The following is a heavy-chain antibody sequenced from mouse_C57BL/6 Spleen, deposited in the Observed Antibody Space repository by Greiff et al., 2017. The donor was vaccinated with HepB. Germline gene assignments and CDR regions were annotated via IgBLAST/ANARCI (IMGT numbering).Heavy chain of an antibody. V-gene: IGHV5-17*01. CDR2: ISSGSSTI. J-gene: IGHJ1*03. Sequence: EVKVVESGGGLVKPGGSLKLSCAASGFTFSDYGMHWVRQAPEKGLEWVAYISSGSSTIYYADTVKGRFTISRDNAKNTLFLQMTSLRSEETAMYYCARPGTEDWYFDVWGTGTTVTVSS. D-gene: IGHD4-1*01. CDR3: ARPGTEDWYFDV. CDR1: GFTFSDYG.